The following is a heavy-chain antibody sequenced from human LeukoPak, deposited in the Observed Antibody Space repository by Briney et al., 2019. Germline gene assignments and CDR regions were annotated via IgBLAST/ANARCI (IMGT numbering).Heavy chain of an antibody. CDR2: ISGSGSYK. V-gene: IGHV3-11*05. J-gene: IGHJ3*02. D-gene: IGHD6-13*01. Sequence: KPGGSLRLSCAASGFTFSDYYMSWIRQAPGKGLEWLSYISGSGSYKNYVDCVKGRFTISRDNSKNTLYLQMNSLRAEDTAVYYCAKDRRRSSSWFDDAFDIWGQGTMVTVSS. CDR3: AKDRRRSSSWFDDAFDI. CDR1: GFTFSDYY.